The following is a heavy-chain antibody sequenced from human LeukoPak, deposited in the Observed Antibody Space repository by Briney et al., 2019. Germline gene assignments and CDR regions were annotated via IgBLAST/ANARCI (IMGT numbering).Heavy chain of an antibody. Sequence: GGSLRLSCAASGFTVSSNYMSWVRQAPGKGLEWVSVIYSGGSTYYADSVKGRFTISRDNSKNTLYLQMNSLRAEDTAVYYCAKDRGAVTFSFDYWGQGTLLTVSS. CDR2: IYSGGST. CDR1: GFTVSSNY. CDR3: AKDRGAVTFSFDY. D-gene: IGHD4-17*01. J-gene: IGHJ4*02. V-gene: IGHV3-53*05.